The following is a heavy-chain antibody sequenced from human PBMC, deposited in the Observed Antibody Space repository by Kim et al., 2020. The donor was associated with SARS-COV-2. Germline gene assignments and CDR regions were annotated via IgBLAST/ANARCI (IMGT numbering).Heavy chain of an antibody. V-gene: IGHV3-74*01. CDR1: GFTFSTYY. CDR3: TRDPLIAGVATHFDL. CDR2: IESDASDP. J-gene: IGHJ2*01. D-gene: IGHD1-26*01. Sequence: GGSLRLSCVASGFTFSTYYMHWVRQAPGKGLVWVSRIESDASDPTYADSVRGRFTTSRDNAKNTLYLQMNSLRVEDTAVYYCTRDPLIAGVATHFDLWGRGTLVTVSS.